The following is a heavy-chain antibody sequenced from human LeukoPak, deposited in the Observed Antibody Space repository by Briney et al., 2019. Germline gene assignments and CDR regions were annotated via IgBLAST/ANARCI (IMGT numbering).Heavy chain of an antibody. Sequence: PSETLSLTCAVYGENFSTYHYSWIRQSPGKGLEWIGEVSHSGSTNCNPSLKSRVTISVDTSRNQFSLRLTSVTAADAAMYYCARPGLAYCGGDCYSTEGYYFDYWSQGTLVAVSS. V-gene: IGHV4-34*01. J-gene: IGHJ4*02. CDR2: VSHSGST. CDR1: GENFSTYH. CDR3: ARPGLAYCGGDCYSTEGYYFDY. D-gene: IGHD2-21*01.